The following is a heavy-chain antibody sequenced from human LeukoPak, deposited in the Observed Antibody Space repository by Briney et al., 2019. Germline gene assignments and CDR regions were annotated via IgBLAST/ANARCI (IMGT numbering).Heavy chain of an antibody. V-gene: IGHV3-7*03. CDR2: INQDGDEK. Sequence: PGGSLRLSCEASGFTFNTFRMTWIRQAPGKGLEWLANINQDGDEKYYVDSVKGRFTISRDNVKNSLYLQMNSLRAEDTAVYYCANPDSSGYYVYYWGQGTLVTVSS. D-gene: IGHD3-22*01. J-gene: IGHJ4*02. CDR1: GFTFNTFR. CDR3: ANPDSSGYYVYY.